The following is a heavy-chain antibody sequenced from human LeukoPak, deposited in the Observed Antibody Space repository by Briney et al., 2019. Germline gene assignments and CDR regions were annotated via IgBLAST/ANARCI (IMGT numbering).Heavy chain of an antibody. J-gene: IGHJ5*02. CDR2: IYTSGNS. CDR3: AREERTTGLLWFDP. Sequence: SSETLSLTCTVSGGSISSYYWSWIRQPAGKGLEWIGRIYTSGNSDFNPSLKSRVTISVDTSKKQFSLNLSSVTAADTAVYYCAREERTTGLLWFDPWGQGTLVTVSS. CDR1: GGSISSYY. V-gene: IGHV4-4*07. D-gene: IGHD1-14*01.